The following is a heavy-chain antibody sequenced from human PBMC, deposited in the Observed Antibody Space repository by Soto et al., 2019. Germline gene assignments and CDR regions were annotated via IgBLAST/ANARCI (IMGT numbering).Heavy chain of an antibody. CDR3: ATDPVGVTSTRPH. CDR1: GFTFTSSA. V-gene: IGHV1-58*01. D-gene: IGHD1-26*01. CDR2: IVVGSGNT. J-gene: IGHJ4*02. Sequence: SVKVSCKASGFTFTSSAVQWVRQARGQRLEWIGWIVVGSGNTNYAQKFQERVTITRDMSTSTAYMELSSLRSEDTAVYYCATDPVGVTSTRPHWGQGSLVTVSS.